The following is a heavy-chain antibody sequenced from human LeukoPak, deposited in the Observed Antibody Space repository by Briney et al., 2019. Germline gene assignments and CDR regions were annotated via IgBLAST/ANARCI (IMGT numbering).Heavy chain of an antibody. D-gene: IGHD2-2*01. CDR1: GFTFSSYA. CDR3: ARDHWSRYCGSTACPTAPDSDS. CDR2: ISYDGSNK. Sequence: PGGSLRLSCAASGFTFSSYAMHWVRQAPGKGLEWVAVISYDGSNKYYADSVKGRFTISRDNSKNTLYLQMNSLRAEDTAVYYCARDHWSRYCGSTACPTAPDSDSWGQGTLVTVSS. J-gene: IGHJ4*02. V-gene: IGHV3-30-3*01.